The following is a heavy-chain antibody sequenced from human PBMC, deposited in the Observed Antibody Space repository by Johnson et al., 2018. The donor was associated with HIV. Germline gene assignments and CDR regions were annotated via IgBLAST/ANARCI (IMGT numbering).Heavy chain of an antibody. Sequence: QVQLVESGGGVVQPGRSLRLSCAASGFTFSSYGMHWVRQAPGKGLEWVAVIWYDGSKKYYAESMEGRFTISRDNSKSTLYLQMNSLRVEDTAVYYCAIAEQLAGGAFDIWGQGTMVTVSS. CDR1: GFTFSSYG. D-gene: IGHD6-6*01. V-gene: IGHV3-33*01. CDR2: IWYDGSKK. J-gene: IGHJ3*02. CDR3: AIAEQLAGGAFDI.